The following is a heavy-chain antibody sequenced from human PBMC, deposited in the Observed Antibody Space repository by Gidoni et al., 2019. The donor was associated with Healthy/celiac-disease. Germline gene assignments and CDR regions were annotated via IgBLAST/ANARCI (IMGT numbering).Heavy chain of an antibody. CDR1: GFTFSSYA. CDR3: AKGEPWRDFDWAYFDY. J-gene: IGHJ4*02. Sequence: VQLLESGGGLVQPGGSLRLSCAASGFTFSSYAMSWVRQAPGKGLAWVSAISGSGGSTYYADSVKGRFTISRDKSKNTLYLQMNSLRAEDTAVYYCAKGEPWRDFDWAYFDYWGQGTLVTVSS. V-gene: IGHV3-23*01. D-gene: IGHD3-9*01. CDR2: ISGSGGST.